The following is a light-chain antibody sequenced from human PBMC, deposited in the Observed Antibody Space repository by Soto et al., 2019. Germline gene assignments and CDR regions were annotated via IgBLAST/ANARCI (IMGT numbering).Light chain of an antibody. CDR1: QSLLHSNGYKY. CDR2: LGS. CDR3: MQALQTPFT. J-gene: IGKJ4*01. V-gene: IGKV2-28*01. Sequence: DIVMTQSPLSLPVTPGEPASISCRSSQSLLHSNGYKYLDWYLQKPGQSPQLLIYLGSNRASGVPDRFSGSGSGTDFTLKISRVEAEDVGVYYCMQALQTPFTFGGGTKVEIK.